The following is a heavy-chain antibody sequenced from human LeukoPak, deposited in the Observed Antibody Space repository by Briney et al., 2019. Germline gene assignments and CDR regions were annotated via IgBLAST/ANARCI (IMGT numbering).Heavy chain of an antibody. CDR2: IRYDGSNK. CDR3: AKDGRSSFDY. CDR1: GFTFSTST. J-gene: IGHJ4*02. V-gene: IGHV3-30*02. Sequence: GGSLRLSCEASGFTFSTSTMHWVRQAPGKGLEWVAFIRYDGSNKYYADSVKGRFTISRDNSKNTLYLQMNSLRAEDTAVYYCAKDGRSSFDYWGQGTLVTVSS.